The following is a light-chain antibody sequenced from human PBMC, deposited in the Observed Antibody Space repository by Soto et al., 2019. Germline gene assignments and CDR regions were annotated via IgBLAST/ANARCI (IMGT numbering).Light chain of an antibody. CDR2: KVS. CDR3: MQHSGTSPKT. J-gene: IGKJ1*01. Sequence: DVVMTQSPLSLPATLGQPASISCRSSQSLVYGDGNTYLHWFQQRPGQSPRRLIYKVSNRDPGVPDRFSGSGSGTDFTLQISRVEAEDVGVYYCMQHSGTSPKTFGQGTKV. CDR1: QSLVYGDGNTY. V-gene: IGKV2-30*01.